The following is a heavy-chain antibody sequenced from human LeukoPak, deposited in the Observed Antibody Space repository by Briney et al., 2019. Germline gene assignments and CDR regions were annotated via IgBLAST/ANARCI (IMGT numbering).Heavy chain of an antibody. V-gene: IGHV4-39*01. CDR1: GGSISSSSYY. J-gene: IGHJ4*02. CDR2: IYYSEST. CDR3: ARHSVVVPAAMSL. Sequence: SETLSLTCTVSGGSISSSSYYWGWIRQPPGKGLEWIGSIYYSESTYYNPSRKSRITISVDTSKNQFSLKLSSVTAADTAVYYCARHSVVVPAAMSLWGQGTLVTVSS. D-gene: IGHD2-2*01.